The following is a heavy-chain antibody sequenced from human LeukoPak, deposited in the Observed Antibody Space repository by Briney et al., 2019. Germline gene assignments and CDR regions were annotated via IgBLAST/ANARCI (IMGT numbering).Heavy chain of an antibody. CDR1: GGSFSGYY. V-gene: IGHV4-34*01. Sequence: SETLSLTCAVYGGSFSGYYWSWIRQPPGKGLEWIGEINHSGSTNYNPSLKSRVTISVDTSKNQFSLKLSSVTAADTAVYYCARGFITMVRGVIDNWFDPWGQGTLDTVSS. J-gene: IGHJ5*02. CDR3: ARGFITMVRGVIDNWFDP. D-gene: IGHD3-10*01. CDR2: INHSGST.